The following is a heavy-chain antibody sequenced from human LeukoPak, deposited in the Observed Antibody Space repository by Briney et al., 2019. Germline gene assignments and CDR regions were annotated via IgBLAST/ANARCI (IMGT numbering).Heavy chain of an antibody. V-gene: IGHV3-21*01. D-gene: IGHD6-6*01. J-gene: IGHJ4*02. CDR1: GFTFSGNS. CDR3: ARELVARQDLDY. Sequence: GGSLRLSCVASGFTFSGNSMNWVRQPPGKGLGWVSSIDTSGRNTYYAGSVKGRFTISRDNAKNSLYLQMNSLRAEDTAVYYCARELVARQDLDYWGQGTLVTVSS. CDR2: IDTSGRNT.